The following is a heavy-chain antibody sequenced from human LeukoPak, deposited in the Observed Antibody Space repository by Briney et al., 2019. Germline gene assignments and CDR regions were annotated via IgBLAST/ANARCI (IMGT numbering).Heavy chain of an antibody. Sequence: GGSLRLSCAASGFTLSSSWMHWLRHVPGKGLVSVSRIESDGRTSYADSVKGRFIISRDNAKNTLYLQMNSLRVEDTAVYYCARDGRGPDWWGQGTLVTVSS. CDR1: GFTLSSSW. CDR3: ARDGRGPDW. J-gene: IGHJ4*02. CDR2: IESDGRT. V-gene: IGHV3-74*01. D-gene: IGHD3/OR15-3a*01.